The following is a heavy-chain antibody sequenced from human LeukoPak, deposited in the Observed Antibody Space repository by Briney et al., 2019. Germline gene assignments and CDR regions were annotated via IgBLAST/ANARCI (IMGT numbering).Heavy chain of an antibody. Sequence: SETLSLTCTVSGGSISTNYYWGWIRQPPGKGLEWIGSIYYSGTTYYNPSLKSRVTISVYTSKNQFSLKLSSVTAADTAVYYCARSSNGVSRFDYWGQGTLVTVSS. J-gene: IGHJ4*02. CDR1: GGSISTNYY. D-gene: IGHD2-8*01. V-gene: IGHV4-39*01. CDR2: IYYSGTT. CDR3: ARSSNGVSRFDY.